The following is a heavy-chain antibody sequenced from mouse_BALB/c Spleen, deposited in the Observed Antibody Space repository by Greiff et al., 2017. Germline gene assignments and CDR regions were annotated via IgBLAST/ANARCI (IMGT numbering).Heavy chain of an antibody. D-gene: IGHD2-4*01. Sequence: DVHLVESGGGLVKPGGSLKLSCAASGFTFSDYYMYWVRQTPEKRLEWVATISDGGSYTYYPDSVKGRFTISRDNAKNNLYLQMSSLKSEDTAMYYCARGYDYDYAMDYWGQGTSVTVSS. J-gene: IGHJ4*01. V-gene: IGHV5-4*02. CDR2: ISDGGSYT. CDR1: GFTFSDYY. CDR3: ARGYDYDYAMDY.